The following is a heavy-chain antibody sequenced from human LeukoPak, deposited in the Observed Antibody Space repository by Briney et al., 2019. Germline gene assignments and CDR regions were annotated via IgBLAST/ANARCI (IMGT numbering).Heavy chain of an antibody. V-gene: IGHV3-48*03. Sequence: GGSLRLSCAASGFAFSSYEMNWVRQAPGKGLEWVSYISSSGSTIYYADSVKGRFTISRDNAKNSLYLQMNSLRAEDTAVYYCARGRVVVVAATPTKQYNWFDPWGQGTLVTVSS. CDR1: GFAFSSYE. CDR3: ARGRVVVVAATPTKQYNWFDP. D-gene: IGHD2-15*01. J-gene: IGHJ5*02. CDR2: ISSSGSTI.